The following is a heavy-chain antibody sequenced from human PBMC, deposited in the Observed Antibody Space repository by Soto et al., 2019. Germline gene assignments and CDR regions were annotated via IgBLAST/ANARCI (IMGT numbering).Heavy chain of an antibody. V-gene: IGHV3-30*03. CDR2: ISYDGADI. CDR3: ARDPYGGYIFDS. J-gene: IGHJ4*02. Sequence: QEQLVESGGGVVQPGTSLRLSCAASGFIFSNFAMHWVRQAPGKGLEWLAVISYDGADIYYADAARGRFTISRDNADKTLYLQLDSLRPEDTGLYFCARDPYGGYIFDSWGQGTLVTLSS. D-gene: IGHD5-12*01. CDR1: GFIFSNFA.